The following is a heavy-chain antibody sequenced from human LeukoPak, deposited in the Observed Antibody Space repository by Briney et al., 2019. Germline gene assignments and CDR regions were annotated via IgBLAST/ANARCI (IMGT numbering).Heavy chain of an antibody. CDR3: AKAPYYDFWSGYYTGIGPRNKLPPYYMDV. CDR2: VSGGAGST. J-gene: IGHJ6*03. D-gene: IGHD3-3*01. CDR1: GGSISSSSYY. V-gene: IGHV3-23*01. Sequence: ETLSLTCTVSGGSISSSSYYWGWIRQPPGKGLEWVSAVSGGAGSTYYADSVKGRFTISRDNSKNTVYLQMNSLRAEDTAVYYCAKAPYYDFWSGYYTGIGPRNKLPPYYMDVWGKGTTVTVSS.